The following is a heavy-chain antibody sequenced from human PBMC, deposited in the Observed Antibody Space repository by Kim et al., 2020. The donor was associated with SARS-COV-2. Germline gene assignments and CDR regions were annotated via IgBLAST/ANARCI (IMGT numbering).Heavy chain of an antibody. CDR1: GYTFTSYA. J-gene: IGHJ4*02. CDR3: ARDFRPQALLWFGEPHSGPDY. V-gene: IGHV1-3*01. Sequence: ASVKVSCKASGYTFTSYAMHWVRQAPGQRLEWMGWINAGTGNTKYSQKFQGRVTITRDTSASTAYMELSSLRSEDTAVYYCARDFRPQALLWFGEPHSGPDYWGQGTLVTVSS. D-gene: IGHD3-10*01. CDR2: INAGTGNT.